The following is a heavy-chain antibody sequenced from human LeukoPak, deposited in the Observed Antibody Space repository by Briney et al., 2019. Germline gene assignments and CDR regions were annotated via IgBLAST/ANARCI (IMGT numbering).Heavy chain of an antibody. CDR1: GGSISSYY. D-gene: IGHD2-15*01. Sequence: SGTLSLTCTVSGGSISSYYWSWIRQPPGKGLEWIGYIYYSGRTNYNPSLKSRVTISVDTSKNQFSLKLSSVTAADTAVYYCARELVYCSGGSCYSGGIDYWGQGTLVTVSS. J-gene: IGHJ4*02. V-gene: IGHV4-59*01. CDR2: IYYSGRT. CDR3: ARELVYCSGGSCYSGGIDY.